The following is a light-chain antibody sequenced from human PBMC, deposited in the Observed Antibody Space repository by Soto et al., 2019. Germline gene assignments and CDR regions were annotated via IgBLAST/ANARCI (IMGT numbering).Light chain of an antibody. J-gene: IGKJ1*01. CDR2: GAS. CDR3: QQYNNWPLT. CDR1: QSVRST. Sequence: EISMTQSPSTLAVSPGERATLSCRASQSVRSTLAWYQQKPGQAPRLLIYGASTRATGIPARFSGSGSGTECTLTISSLPSEDFEVYYCQQYNNWPLTFGQGTKVDIK. V-gene: IGKV3-15*01.